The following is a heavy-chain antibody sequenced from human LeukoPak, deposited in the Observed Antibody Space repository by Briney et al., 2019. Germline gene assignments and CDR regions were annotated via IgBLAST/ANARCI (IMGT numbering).Heavy chain of an antibody. V-gene: IGHV7-4-1*02. CDR1: GYTLTSYA. Sequence: ASVKVSCKASGYTLTSYAMNWVRQAPGRGLEWMGWINTNTGNPTYAQGFTGRFVFSLDTSVSTAYLQISSLKAEDTAVYYCASKIAWWALDIWGQGTMVTVSS. D-gene: IGHD2-8*02. CDR3: ASKIAWWALDI. J-gene: IGHJ3*02. CDR2: INTNTGNP.